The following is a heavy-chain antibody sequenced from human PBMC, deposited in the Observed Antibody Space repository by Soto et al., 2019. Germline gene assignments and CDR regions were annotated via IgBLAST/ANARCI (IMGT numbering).Heavy chain of an antibody. CDR1: GGSVSSGIYY. CDR3: ARELENYYDSSGYYWFDP. CDR2: IYYSGIT. J-gene: IGHJ5*02. D-gene: IGHD3-22*01. V-gene: IGHV4-61*01. Sequence: SETLSHTCTVSGGSVSSGIYYWIWIRQPPGKVLEWIGYIYYSGITNYNPSLKSRVTISVDTSKNQFSLKLSSVTAADTAVYYCARELENYYDSSGYYWFDPWGQGTLVTVSS.